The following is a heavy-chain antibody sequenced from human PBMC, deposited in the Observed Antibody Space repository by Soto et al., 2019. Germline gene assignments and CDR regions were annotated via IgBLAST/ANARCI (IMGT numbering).Heavy chain of an antibody. CDR3: ARSREQWLVDAFDI. Sequence: PSETLSLTCAVYGGSFSSFYWSWIRQPPGKELEWIGEVNPTGTTKYNPSLKSRVTMSLDTSKKQFSLNLSSMTAADTALYYCARSREQWLVDAFDIWGQGTMVTVS. CDR2: VNPTGTT. J-gene: IGHJ3*02. D-gene: IGHD6-19*01. V-gene: IGHV4-34*01. CDR1: GGSFSSFY.